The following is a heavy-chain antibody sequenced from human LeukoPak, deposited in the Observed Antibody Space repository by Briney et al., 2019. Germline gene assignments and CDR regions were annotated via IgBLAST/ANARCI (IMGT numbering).Heavy chain of an antibody. D-gene: IGHD6-19*01. CDR3: ARGQPQRYSSGWYVNWFDP. CDR1: GDSISTSY. CDR2: IYYSGTT. V-gene: IGHV4-59*01. J-gene: IGHJ5*02. Sequence: PSETLSLTCTVSGDSISTSYWSWIRQPPGKGLEWIGYIYYSGTTKYNPSLKSRVTISVDTSKNQFSLNVNSVAAAETAVYYCARGQPQRYSSGWYVNWFDPWGQGTLVTVSS.